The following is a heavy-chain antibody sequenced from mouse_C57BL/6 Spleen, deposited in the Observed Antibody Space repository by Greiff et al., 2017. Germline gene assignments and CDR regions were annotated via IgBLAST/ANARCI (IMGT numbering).Heavy chain of an antibody. CDR2: IHPNSGST. V-gene: IGHV1-64*01. D-gene: IGHD2-5*01. J-gene: IGHJ2*01. CDR3: ARDVYYSNSYFDY. Sequence: VQLQQPGAELVKPGASVKLSCKASGYTFTSYWMHWVKQRPGQGLEWIGMIHPNSGSTNYNEKFKSKATLTVDKSSSTAYMQLSSLTSEDSAVYYCARDVYYSNSYFDYWGQGTTLTVSS. CDR1: GYTFTSYW.